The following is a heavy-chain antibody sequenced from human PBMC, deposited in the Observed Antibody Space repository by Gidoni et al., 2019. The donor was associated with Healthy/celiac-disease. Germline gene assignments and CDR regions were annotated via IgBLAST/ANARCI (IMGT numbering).Heavy chain of an antibody. Sequence: QVQLVESGGGVVQPGRSLRLSCAASGFTFSSYGMHWVRQAPGKGLEWVAVIGYDGSNKYYADSVKGRFTISRDNSKNTLYLQMNSLRAEDTAVYYCARGVVPAAIAYYYYYYMDVWGKGTTVTVSS. J-gene: IGHJ6*03. CDR2: IGYDGSNK. D-gene: IGHD2-2*02. V-gene: IGHV3-33*01. CDR1: GFTFSSYG. CDR3: ARGVVPAAIAYYYYYYMDV.